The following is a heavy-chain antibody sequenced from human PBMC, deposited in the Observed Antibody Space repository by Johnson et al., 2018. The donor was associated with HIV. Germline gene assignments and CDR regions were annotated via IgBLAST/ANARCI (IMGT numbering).Heavy chain of an antibody. Sequence: QMQLVESGGGVVQPGGSLRLSCAASGFTFSSYGMHWVRQAPGKGLEWVAFIRYDGSNKYYADSVKGRFTISRDNAKNSLYLQMNSLRAEDTAVYYCARDFRAAAGTRGLDAFDIWGQGTMVTVSS. J-gene: IGHJ3*02. D-gene: IGHD6-13*01. CDR3: ARDFRAAAGTRGLDAFDI. V-gene: IGHV3-30*02. CDR2: IRYDGSNK. CDR1: GFTFSSYG.